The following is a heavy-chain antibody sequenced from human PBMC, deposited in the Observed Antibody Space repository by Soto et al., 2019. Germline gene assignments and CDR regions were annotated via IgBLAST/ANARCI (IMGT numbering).Heavy chain of an antibody. V-gene: IGHV1-69*13. D-gene: IGHD3-10*01. CDR1: GGTFSSYA. Sequence: SVKVSCKASGGTFSSYAISWVRQAPGQGLEWMGGIIPIFGTANYAQKFQGRVTITADESTSTAYMELSSLRSEDTAVYYCARVTFHRSGSYYAFDYWGQGTLVTVSS. J-gene: IGHJ4*02. CDR3: ARVTFHRSGSYYAFDY. CDR2: IIPIFGTA.